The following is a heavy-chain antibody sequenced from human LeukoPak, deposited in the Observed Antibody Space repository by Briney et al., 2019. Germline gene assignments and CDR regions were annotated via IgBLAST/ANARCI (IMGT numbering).Heavy chain of an antibody. Sequence: SETLSLTCTVSGGSVSSGSYYWSWIRQPPGKGLEWIGYFYYSGSNNYNPSLKSRVTISVDTSKNQFSLKLSSVTAAYTAVYHCARTRYSYGYYFDNWGQGTLVTVSS. V-gene: IGHV4-61*01. D-gene: IGHD5-18*01. CDR3: ARTRYSYGYYFDN. CDR2: FYYSGSN. J-gene: IGHJ4*02. CDR1: GGSVSSGSYY.